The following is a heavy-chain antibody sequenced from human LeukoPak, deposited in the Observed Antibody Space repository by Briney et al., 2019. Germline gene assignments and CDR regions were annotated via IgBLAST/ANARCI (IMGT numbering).Heavy chain of an antibody. V-gene: IGHV3-30*12. CDR3: ARGFRPIDY. CDR1: GFTFSSFG. Sequence: GGSLRLSCAASGFTFSSFGMHWVRQAPGKGLEWVAFISYDGSIKYYADSVKGRFTISRDDSKSTLYLQMNSLRAEDTAVYYCARGFRPIDYWGQGTLVTVSS. CDR2: ISYDGSIK. J-gene: IGHJ4*02.